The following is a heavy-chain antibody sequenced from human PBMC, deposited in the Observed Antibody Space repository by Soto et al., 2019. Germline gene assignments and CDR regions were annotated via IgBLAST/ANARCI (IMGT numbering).Heavy chain of an antibody. V-gene: IGHV3-48*01. CDR3: ARDRQRSYGSGSKPGGMDV. Sequence: EVQLVESGGGLVQPGGSLRLSCAASGFTFSSYSMNWVRQAPGKGLEWVSYISSSSSTIYYADSVKGRFTISRDNAKNXLXXQMNSLRAEDTAVYYCARDRQRSYGSGSKPGGMDVWGQGTTVTVSS. D-gene: IGHD3-10*01. J-gene: IGHJ6*02. CDR1: GFTFSSYS. CDR2: ISSSSSTI.